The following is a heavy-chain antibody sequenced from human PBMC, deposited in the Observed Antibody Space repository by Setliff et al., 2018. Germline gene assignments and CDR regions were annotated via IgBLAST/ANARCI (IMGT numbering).Heavy chain of an antibody. CDR2: NAGNGNT. V-gene: IGHV1-3*01. D-gene: IGHD2-2*01. Sequence: SVKVSCQASGYSFAKYALHWVRQAPGQRLEWMGFNAGNGNTKCSQNFQGRDTITRDTSASTAYVELSSLRSEDTAVYYCAREVLPLVREEAFYIWGQGTMVTVSS. CDR3: AREVLPLVREEAFYI. J-gene: IGHJ3*02. CDR1: GYSFAKYA.